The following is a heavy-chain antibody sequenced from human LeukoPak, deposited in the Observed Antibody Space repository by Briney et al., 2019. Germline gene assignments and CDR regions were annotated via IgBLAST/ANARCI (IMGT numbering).Heavy chain of an antibody. D-gene: IGHD2-2*01. CDR2: ISSAGHT. V-gene: IGHV4-61*02. J-gene: IGHJ4*02. Sequence: PSETVSLTCTFSGGFISSTHHYWGWIRQPAGKGLEWMGRISSAGHTNYSPFLKGRVLLSVDTSRNQFSLKLTSVTAADTAVYYCAGDDCSSSSCYLFHWGQGTLVTVSS. CDR1: GGFISSTHHY. CDR3: AGDDCSSSSCYLFH.